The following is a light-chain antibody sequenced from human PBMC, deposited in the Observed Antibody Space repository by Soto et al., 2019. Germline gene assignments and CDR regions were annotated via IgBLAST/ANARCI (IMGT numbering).Light chain of an antibody. CDR1: QSVSSK. Sequence: EIVLTQSPGTLSVSPGERATLSCRASQSVSSKLAWYQQKPGQAPRLLFYGASTGPTGIPARFSGSGSETEFTLSISSLQSEDFAVYYCQQYNNSPGTFGQGTKVEIK. CDR3: QQYNNSPGT. CDR2: GAS. J-gene: IGKJ1*01. V-gene: IGKV3-15*01.